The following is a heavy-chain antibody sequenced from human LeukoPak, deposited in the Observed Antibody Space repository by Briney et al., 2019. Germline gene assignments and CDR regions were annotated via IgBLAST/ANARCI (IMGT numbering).Heavy chain of an antibody. Sequence: SETLSLTCTVSGGSISSTSYYWGWIRQPPEKGLEWIGSIYYSGSTYYNPSLKCRVTMSVDTSKNQFSLKLSSVTAADTAVYYCARDFDYWGQGTLVTVSS. V-gene: IGHV4-39*07. CDR2: IYYSGST. CDR1: GGSISSTSYY. J-gene: IGHJ4*02. CDR3: ARDFDY.